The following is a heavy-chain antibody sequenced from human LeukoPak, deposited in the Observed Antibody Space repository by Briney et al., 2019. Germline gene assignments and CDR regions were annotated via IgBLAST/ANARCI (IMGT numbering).Heavy chain of an antibody. V-gene: IGHV3-30*18. Sequence: PGRSLRLSCAASGFTFSSYGMHWVRQAPGKGLEWVAVISYDGSNKYYADSVKSRFTISRDNSKNTLYLQMNSLRAEDTAVYYCAKDFPAGAFDIWGQGTMVTVSS. CDR2: ISYDGSNK. CDR1: GFTFSSYG. CDR3: AKDFPAGAFDI. J-gene: IGHJ3*02. D-gene: IGHD6-19*01.